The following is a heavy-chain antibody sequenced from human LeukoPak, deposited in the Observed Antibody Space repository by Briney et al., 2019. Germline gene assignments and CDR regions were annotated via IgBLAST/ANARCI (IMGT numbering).Heavy chain of an antibody. CDR2: IYYSGSI. J-gene: IGHJ6*02. D-gene: IGHD5-24*01. CDR1: GGSISSSSYY. CDR3: AREGRWLQPRGYYYGMDV. V-gene: IGHV4-39*07. Sequence: PSETLSLTCTVSGGSISSSSYYWGSIRQPPGKGLEWIGSIYYSGSIYYNPSLKSRVTISVDTSKNQFSLKLSSVTAADTAVYYCAREGRWLQPRGYYYGMDVWGQGTTVTVSS.